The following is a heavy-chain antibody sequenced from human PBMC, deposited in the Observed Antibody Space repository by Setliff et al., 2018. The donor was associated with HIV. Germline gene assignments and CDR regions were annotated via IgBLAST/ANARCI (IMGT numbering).Heavy chain of an antibody. CDR3: ARQERYCTSADCYRYFNY. CDR1: GGSISTYY. Sequence: SETLSLTCTVSGGSISTYYWTWIRQPPGEGLEWIGYIYTSGSTSYNPSLKSRLTISLDTSKNQFSLKLSSVTAADTAVYYCARQERYCTSADCYRYFNYWGQGTLVTVS. D-gene: IGHD2-2*02. V-gene: IGHV4-4*09. CDR2: IYTSGST. J-gene: IGHJ4*02.